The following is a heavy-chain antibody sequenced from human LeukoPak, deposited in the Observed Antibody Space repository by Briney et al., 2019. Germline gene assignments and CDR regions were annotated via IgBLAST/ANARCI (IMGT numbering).Heavy chain of an antibody. J-gene: IGHJ4*02. CDR1: GGSISSYY. CDR2: MHYSGST. CDR3: ARVNKIWEYFDY. V-gene: IGHV4-59*01. D-gene: IGHD1-26*01. Sequence: SETLSLTCSVSGGSISSYYWSWIWQPPGKGLEWIGYMHYSGSTNYNPSLKSRVTIPLDTSKNQFSLKLSSVTAADTAVYYCARVNKIWEYFDYWGRGTLVTVSS.